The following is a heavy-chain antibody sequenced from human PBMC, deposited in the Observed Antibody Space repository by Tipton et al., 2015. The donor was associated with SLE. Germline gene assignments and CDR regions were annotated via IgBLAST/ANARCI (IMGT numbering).Heavy chain of an antibody. J-gene: IGHJ4*02. V-gene: IGHV3-30*18. CDR2: ILYDANYR. CDR1: GFAFSNSG. CDR3: AKARYSSGWLVDY. D-gene: IGHD6-19*01. Sequence: SLRLSCEASGFAFSNSGMHWVRQAPGKGLEWVAHILYDANYRYYAGSVKGRFTISRDNSKNTVSLQMNSLRPEDTAGYHYAKARYSSGWLVDYWGQGTLVTVSS.